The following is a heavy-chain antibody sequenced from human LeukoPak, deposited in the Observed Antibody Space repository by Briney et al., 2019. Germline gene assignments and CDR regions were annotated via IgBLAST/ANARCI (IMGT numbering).Heavy chain of an antibody. CDR2: ISTYNGNT. Sequence: GASVKVSCKASGYIFTSYGISWVRQAPGQGLEWMGWISTYNGNTNYAQKVQGRVTMTTDTSTSTAYMELRSLRSDDTAVYYCARAAISKDGSGYSYWGQGTLVTVSS. CDR1: GYIFTSYG. J-gene: IGHJ4*02. D-gene: IGHD3-22*01. V-gene: IGHV1-18*01. CDR3: ARAAISKDGSGYSY.